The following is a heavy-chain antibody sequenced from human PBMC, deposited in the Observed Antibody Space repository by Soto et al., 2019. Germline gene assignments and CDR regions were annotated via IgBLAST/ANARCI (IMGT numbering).Heavy chain of an antibody. V-gene: IGHV3-30-3*01. CDR1: GFTFSSYG. CDR3: ARDLRGSMDV. J-gene: IGHJ6*02. Sequence: GGSLRLSCAASGFTFSSYGIHWVRQAPGKGLEWVAVISYDGSNKHYADSVKGRFTISRDNAKNSLYLQMNSLRDEDTAVYYCARDLRGSMDVWGQGTTVTVSS. D-gene: IGHD3-16*01. CDR2: ISYDGSNK.